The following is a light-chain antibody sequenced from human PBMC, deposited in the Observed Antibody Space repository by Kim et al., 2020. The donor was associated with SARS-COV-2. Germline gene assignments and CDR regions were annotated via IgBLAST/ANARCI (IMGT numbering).Light chain of an antibody. Sequence: PGEGATLSCRASQSIGISFFAYQQTRGQAPRLLIYDAAIRTTGITDGISSSSCAAAVSPTISGLDHEDVGVYYYRQHNNCPPAPTFGHGTKVDIK. CDR2: DAA. J-gene: IGKJ1*01. CDR1: QSIGIS. CDR3: RQHNNCPPAPT. V-gene: IGKV3-11*01.